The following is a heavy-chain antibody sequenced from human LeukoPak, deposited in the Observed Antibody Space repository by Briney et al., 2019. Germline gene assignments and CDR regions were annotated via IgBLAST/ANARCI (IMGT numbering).Heavy chain of an antibody. V-gene: IGHV4-39*07. CDR1: GGSISSSSYY. J-gene: IGHJ5*02. CDR3: AVTSGCSGGSCYSAGWFDP. Sequence: PSETLSLTCTVSGGSISSSSYYWGWIRQPPGKGLEWIGSIYYSGSTYYNPSLKSRVTISVDTSKNQFSLKLSSVTAADTAVYYCAVTSGCSGGSCYSAGWFDPWGQGTLVTVSS. CDR2: IYYSGST. D-gene: IGHD2-15*01.